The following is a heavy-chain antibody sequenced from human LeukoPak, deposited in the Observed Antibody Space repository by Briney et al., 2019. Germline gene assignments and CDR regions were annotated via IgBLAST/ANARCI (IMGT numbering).Heavy chain of an antibody. CDR2: ISASGSLT. D-gene: IGHD3-10*01. J-gene: IGHJ4*02. V-gene: IGHV3-23*01. CDR1: EFTFSTYA. Sequence: GGSLRLSCAASEFTFSTYAMSWVRQAPGKGLEWVSSISASGSLTYYADSVKGRFTIPRDNSKSILFLQMNSLTVEDTAVYYWAKGWFGETPHGPHDYWGQGTLVTVSS. CDR3: AKGWFGETPHGPHDY.